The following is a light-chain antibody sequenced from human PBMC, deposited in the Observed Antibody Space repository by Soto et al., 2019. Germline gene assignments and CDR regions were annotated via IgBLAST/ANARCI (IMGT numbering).Light chain of an antibody. V-gene: IGLV2-14*01. CDR3: SSYRGSSALEG. CDR1: STSVGGYNY. Sequence: TPAPSICRPAGQTLRLLSNASSTSVGGYNYVSWYQQHPGKAPKLIIYDVTNRPSGVSARCSCSKSGNTASLTISGLQDDDEADYCCSSYRGSSALEGFGAGTKVTVL. J-gene: IGLJ1*01. CDR2: DVT.